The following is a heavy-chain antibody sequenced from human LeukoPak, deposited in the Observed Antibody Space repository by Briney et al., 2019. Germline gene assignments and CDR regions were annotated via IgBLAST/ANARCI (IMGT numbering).Heavy chain of an antibody. CDR2: IYHSGST. J-gene: IGHJ4*02. CDR3: ARVPRYSGSYYFDY. V-gene: IGHV4-30-2*01. CDR1: GGSISGGGYS. D-gene: IGHD1-26*01. Sequence: PSETLSLTCAVSGGSISGGGYSWSWIRQPPGKGLEWIGYIYHSGSTYYNPSLKSRVTISVDRSKNQFSLKLSSVTAADTAVYYCARVPRYSGSYYFDYWGQGTLVTVSS.